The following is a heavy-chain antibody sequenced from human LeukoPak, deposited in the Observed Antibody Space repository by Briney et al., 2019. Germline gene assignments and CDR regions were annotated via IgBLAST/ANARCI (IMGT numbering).Heavy chain of an antibody. CDR2: ISYDGSNK. CDR1: GFTFSSYA. D-gene: IGHD2-8*01. Sequence: GGSLRLSCAASGFTFSSYAMHWVRQAPGKRLEWVAVISYDGSNKYYADSVKGQFTISTDNSKNTLYLQVNTLRPEDTAVYYCARGVHCSNGVCYRGGLDYWGQGTLVTVSS. V-gene: IGHV3-30-3*01. J-gene: IGHJ4*02. CDR3: ARGVHCSNGVCYRGGLDY.